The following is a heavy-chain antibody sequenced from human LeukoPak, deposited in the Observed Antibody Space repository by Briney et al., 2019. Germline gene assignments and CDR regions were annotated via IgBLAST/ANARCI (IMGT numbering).Heavy chain of an antibody. CDR3: ARGGDYAFYYFDY. J-gene: IGHJ4*02. V-gene: IGHV4-31*03. Sequence: PSRTLSLTCTVSGGSISSGGYYWSWIRQHPGKGLEWIGYIYYSGSTYYNPSLKSRVTISVDTSKNQFSLKLSSVTAADTAVYYCARGGDYAFYYFDYWGQGTLVTVSS. D-gene: IGHD4-17*01. CDR2: IYYSGST. CDR1: GGSISSGGYY.